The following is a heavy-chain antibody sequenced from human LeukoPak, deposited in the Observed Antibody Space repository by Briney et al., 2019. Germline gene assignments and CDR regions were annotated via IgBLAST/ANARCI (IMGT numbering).Heavy chain of an antibody. CDR1: GFTFSSYW. D-gene: IGHD3-9*01. CDR3: ARDFPNYDILTGRGGYGMDV. V-gene: IGHV3-74*01. CDR2: INSDGSST. J-gene: IGHJ6*02. Sequence: GGSLRLSCAASGFTFSSYWVHWVRQAPGKGLVWVSRINSDGSSTSYADSVKGRFTISRDNAKNTLYLQMNSLRAEDTAVYYCARDFPNYDILTGRGGYGMDVWGQGTTVTVSS.